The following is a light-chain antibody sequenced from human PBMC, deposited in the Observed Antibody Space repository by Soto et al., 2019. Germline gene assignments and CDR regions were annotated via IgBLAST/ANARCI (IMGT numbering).Light chain of an antibody. J-gene: IGKJ4*01. CDR3: QQEYTYPLT. V-gene: IGKV1-6*02. Sequence: AIQMTQSPSSLSASVGDRVTITCRASRDIRNDLGWFQQKPGKAPRLLIYGASTIHSGVPSRFSGSGSGTDFTLTISSLQSEDFATYYCQQEYTYPLTFGGGTTVGIK. CDR1: RDIRND. CDR2: GAS.